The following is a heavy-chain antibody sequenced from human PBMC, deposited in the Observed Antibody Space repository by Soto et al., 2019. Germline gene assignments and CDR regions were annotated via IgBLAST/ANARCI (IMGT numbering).Heavy chain of an antibody. Sequence: SETMSVTWTFSDLYLSRIYLSWIRQTHGKGLEWIGYIYYNGATNYNPSLKSRVTISVDTSNNHFSLNLSSVTAADTAVYYCARYGRRHSYGHGSFDYRGLGTLVTVSS. V-gene: IGHV4-59*08. CDR3: ARYGRRHSYGHGSFDY. CDR2: IYYNGAT. D-gene: IGHD5-18*01. J-gene: IGHJ4*02. CDR1: DLYLSRIY.